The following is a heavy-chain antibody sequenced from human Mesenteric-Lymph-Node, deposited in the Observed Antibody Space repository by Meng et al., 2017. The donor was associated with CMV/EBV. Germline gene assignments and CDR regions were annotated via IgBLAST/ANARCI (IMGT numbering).Heavy chain of an antibody. CDR1: GDSTSITKYY. CDR3: ARGKPVLEWLDYYYYYGMDV. Sequence: SETLSLTCAVSGDSTSITKYYWSWIRQPPGKGLEWIGEINHSGSTNYNPSLKSRVTISVDTSKNQFSLKLSSVTAADTAVYYCARGKPVLEWLDYYYYYGMDVWGQGTTVTVSS. J-gene: IGHJ6*02. D-gene: IGHD3-3*01. CDR2: INHSGST. V-gene: IGHV4-34*01.